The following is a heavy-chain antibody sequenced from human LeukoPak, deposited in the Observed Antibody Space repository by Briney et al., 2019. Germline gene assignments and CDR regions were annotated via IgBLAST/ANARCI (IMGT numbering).Heavy chain of an antibody. CDR3: ARDPYSGTYGDTYYYYMDV. Sequence: PGGSLRLSCAAPGFSFSSYNMNRVRQTPGKGLEWVSSITSSSTYTFYADSVKGRFTISRDNARNSLYLQMNSLRAEDTAVYYCARDPYSGTYGDTYYYYMDVWGKGTTVTISS. D-gene: IGHD1-26*01. CDR2: ITSSSTYT. V-gene: IGHV3-21*01. CDR1: GFSFSSYN. J-gene: IGHJ6*03.